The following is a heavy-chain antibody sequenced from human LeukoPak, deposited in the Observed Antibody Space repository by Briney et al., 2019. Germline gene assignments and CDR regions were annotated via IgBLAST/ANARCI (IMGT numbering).Heavy chain of an antibody. CDR1: GFTVSTNY. V-gene: IGHV3-66*01. Sequence: GGSLRLSCAASGFTVSTNYMSWVRQAPGKGLEWGSVIYSGGSTYYADSVKGRFTISRDNSKNTLYLQMNSLRAEDTAVYYCARDYPYYYDGSGYYSFDYWGQGTLVTVSS. CDR2: IYSGGST. D-gene: IGHD3-22*01. CDR3: ARDYPYYYDGSGYYSFDY. J-gene: IGHJ4*02.